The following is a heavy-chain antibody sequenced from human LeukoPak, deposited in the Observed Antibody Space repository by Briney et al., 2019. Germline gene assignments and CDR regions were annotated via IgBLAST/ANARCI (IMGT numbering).Heavy chain of an antibody. CDR1: GYSISRGYH. J-gene: IGHJ4*02. D-gene: IGHD1-1*01. CDR2: IHHSGNT. V-gene: IGHV4-38-2*01. CDR3: ARVDWNPDY. Sequence: SETLSLTCAVSGYSISRGYHWGWIRQPPGTGLEWIGSIHHSGNTYYNSSLKSRVTISVDTSKNQFSPKVNAVTAADTAVYYCARVDWNPDYWGQGTLVAVSS.